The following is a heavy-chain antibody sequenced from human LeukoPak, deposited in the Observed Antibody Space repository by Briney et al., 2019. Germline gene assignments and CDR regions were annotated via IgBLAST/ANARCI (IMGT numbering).Heavy chain of an antibody. CDR2: INPSGGST. CDR3: ARGAPTTRIGAGRFDY. D-gene: IGHD5-12*01. Sequence: ASVKVSCKASGYSLTNYYVHWVRQAPGQGLEWMGEINPSGGSTTYAQKFQGRITVTRHTNTNTVYLDLSSLGSEDTATYYCARGAPTTRIGAGRFDYWGQGSLLTVAS. CDR1: GYSLTNYY. V-gene: IGHV1-46*01. J-gene: IGHJ4*02.